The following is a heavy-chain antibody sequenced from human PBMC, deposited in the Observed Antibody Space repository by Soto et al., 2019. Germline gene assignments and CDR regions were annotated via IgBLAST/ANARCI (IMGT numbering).Heavy chain of an antibody. Sequence: LRLSCAASGFTFSSYGMHWVRQAPGKGLEWVAVISYDGSNKYYADSVKGRFTISRDNSKNTLYLQMNSRRAEDTAVYYCAKDRRWLVNAFDIWGQGTMVTVSS. CDR2: ISYDGSNK. CDR1: GFTFSSYG. D-gene: IGHD6-19*01. V-gene: IGHV3-30*18. CDR3: AKDRRWLVNAFDI. J-gene: IGHJ3*02.